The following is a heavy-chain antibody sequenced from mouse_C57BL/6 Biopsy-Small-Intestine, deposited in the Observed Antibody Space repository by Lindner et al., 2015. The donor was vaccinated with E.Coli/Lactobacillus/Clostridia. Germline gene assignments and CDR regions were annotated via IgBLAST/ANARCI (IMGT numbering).Heavy chain of an antibody. D-gene: IGHD2-13*01. V-gene: IGHV9-3-1*01. CDR3: ARDTYGDSYYYDF. Sequence: VKVSCKASGYTFSNNAMNWVRQAPGQGLEWMGWINTDTGNPTYAQGFTGRFVFSLDTSVSTAYLQISSLNTEDTAVYYCARDTYGDSYYYDFWGQGTLVTVSS. CDR2: INTDTGNP. J-gene: IGHJ4*01. CDR1: GYTFSNNA.